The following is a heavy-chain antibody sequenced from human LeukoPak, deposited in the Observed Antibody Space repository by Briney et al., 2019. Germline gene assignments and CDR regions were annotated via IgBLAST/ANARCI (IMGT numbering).Heavy chain of an antibody. Sequence: PSQTLSLTCTVSGGSISSGDYYWSWIRQPPGKGLEWIGYISYSGSTYYNPSLKSRVTISVDTSKNQFSLKLSSVTAADTAVYYCASEATVTAFDIWGQGIMVTVSS. CDR2: ISYSGST. J-gene: IGHJ3*02. CDR1: GGSISSGDYY. D-gene: IGHD4-17*01. CDR3: ASEATVTAFDI. V-gene: IGHV4-30-4*01.